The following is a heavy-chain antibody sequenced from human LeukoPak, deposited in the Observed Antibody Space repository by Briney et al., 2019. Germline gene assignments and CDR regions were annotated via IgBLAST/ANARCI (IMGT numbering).Heavy chain of an antibody. V-gene: IGHV4-34*01. D-gene: IGHD3-10*01. CDR3: ARGGLLWFGERRTFDI. Sequence: SETLSLTCAVYGGSFSGYYRSWIRQPPGKGLEWIGEINHSGSTNYNPSLKSRVTISVDTSKNQFSLKLSSVTAADTAVYYCARGGLLWFGERRTFDIRGQGTMVTVSS. CDR2: INHSGST. J-gene: IGHJ3*02. CDR1: GGSFSGYY.